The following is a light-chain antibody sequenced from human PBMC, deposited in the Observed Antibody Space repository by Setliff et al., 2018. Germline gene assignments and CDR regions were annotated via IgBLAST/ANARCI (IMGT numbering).Light chain of an antibody. Sequence: QSVLAQPRSVSGSPGQSVSISCTGTSSDVGGSNYVSWYQQHPGRAPKLMIYDVYRRPSGVPDRFSGSKSGNTASLTISGLQAEDEADYYCCSYVDSHTLRVFGTGTKGTVL. V-gene: IGLV2-11*01. CDR3: CSYVDSHTLRV. CDR2: DVY. CDR1: SSDVGGSNY. J-gene: IGLJ1*01.